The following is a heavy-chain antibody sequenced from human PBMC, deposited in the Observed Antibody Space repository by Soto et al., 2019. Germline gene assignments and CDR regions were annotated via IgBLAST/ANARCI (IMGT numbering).Heavy chain of an antibody. D-gene: IGHD3-22*01. J-gene: IGHJ4*02. V-gene: IGHV3-30-3*01. CDR3: ARSYDSSGYHFDY. Sequence: QVQLVESGGGVVQPGRSLRLSCAASGFTFSSYAMHWVRQAPGKGLEWVAVISYDGSNKYYADSVKGRFTISRDNSKNPLYLQLNSLRAEDTAVYYCARSYDSSGYHFDYWGQGTLVTVSS. CDR1: GFTFSSYA. CDR2: ISYDGSNK.